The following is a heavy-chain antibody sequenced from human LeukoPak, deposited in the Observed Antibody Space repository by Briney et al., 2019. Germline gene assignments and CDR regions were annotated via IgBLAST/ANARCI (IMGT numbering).Heavy chain of an antibody. CDR2: ISAYNGNT. CDR1: GYTFTSYG. V-gene: IGHV1-18*01. Sequence: ASVKVSCKASGYTFTSYGISWVRQAPGQGLEWMGWISAYNGNTNYAQKLQGRVTMTTDTSTSTAYMELRSLRSDDTAVYYCARGSDYDFWSGHSLFDYWGQGTLVTVSS. CDR3: ARGSDYDFWSGHSLFDY. D-gene: IGHD3-3*01. J-gene: IGHJ4*02.